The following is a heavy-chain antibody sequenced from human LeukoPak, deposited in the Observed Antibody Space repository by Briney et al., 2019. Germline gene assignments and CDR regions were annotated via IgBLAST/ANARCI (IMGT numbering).Heavy chain of an antibody. J-gene: IGHJ4*02. Sequence: PGGSLRLSCAASGFTFSSYSMNWVRQAPGKGLEWVSSISSSSSYIYYADSVKGRFTISRDNSKNTLYLQMNSLRAEDTAVYYCAKDPNRPYYYDSSGQGGYWGQGTLVTVSS. CDR2: ISSSSSYI. D-gene: IGHD3-22*01. V-gene: IGHV3-21*01. CDR3: AKDPNRPYYYDSSGQGGY. CDR1: GFTFSSYS.